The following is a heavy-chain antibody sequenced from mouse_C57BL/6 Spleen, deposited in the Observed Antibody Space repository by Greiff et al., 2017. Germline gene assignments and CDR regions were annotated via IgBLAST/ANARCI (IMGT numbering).Heavy chain of an antibody. CDR2: IHPNSGST. D-gene: IGHD2-4*01. J-gene: IGHJ1*03. CDR3: ARSGYDYGGGYFDV. Sequence: QVQLQQPGAELVKPGASVKLSCKASGYTFTSYWMHWVKQRPGQGLEWIGMIHPNSGSTNYNEKFKSKATLTVDKSSSTAYMQLSSLTSEDSAVYYCARSGYDYGGGYFDVWGTGTTVTVSA. CDR1: GYTFTSYW. V-gene: IGHV1-64*01.